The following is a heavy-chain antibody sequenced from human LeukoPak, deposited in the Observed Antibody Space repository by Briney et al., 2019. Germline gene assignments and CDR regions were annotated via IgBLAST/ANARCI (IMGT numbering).Heavy chain of an antibody. D-gene: IGHD2-2*01. CDR3: ARDAIVVVPAAPHLHAFDI. CDR1: GGSISSGGYY. J-gene: IGHJ3*02. V-gene: IGHV4-31*03. Sequence: PSEPLSLTCTVSGGSISSGGYYWSWIRQHPGKGLEWIGYIYYSGSTYYNPSLKSRVTISVDRSKNQFSLKLSSVTAADTAVYYCARDAIVVVPAAPHLHAFDIWGQGTMVTVSS. CDR2: IYYSGST.